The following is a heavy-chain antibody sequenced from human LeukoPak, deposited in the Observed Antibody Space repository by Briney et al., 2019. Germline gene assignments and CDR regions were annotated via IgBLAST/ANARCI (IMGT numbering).Heavy chain of an antibody. V-gene: IGHV1-18*01. CDR1: GYTFTSYG. D-gene: IGHD2-21*02. CDR2: ISAYNGNT. CDR3: ARDCGGDCYPDYYGMDV. J-gene: IGHJ6*02. Sequence: ASVKVSCKASGYTFTSYGISWVRQAPGQGLEWMGWISAYNGNTNYAQKLQGRVTMTTDTSTSTAYMELRSLRSDDTAVYYCARDCGGDCYPDYYGMDVWGQGTTVTVSS.